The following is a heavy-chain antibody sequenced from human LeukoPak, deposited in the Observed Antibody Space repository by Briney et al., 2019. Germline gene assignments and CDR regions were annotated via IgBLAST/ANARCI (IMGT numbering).Heavy chain of an antibody. CDR2: ISGSGGST. Sequence: GGSLRLSCAASGFTFNFYGMSWVRQAPGKGLEWVSAISGSGGSTYYADSAKGRFTISRDNSKNTLYLQINSLRAEDTAVYYCAKDRYYGSGSTPDYWGQGTLVTVSS. D-gene: IGHD3-10*01. CDR3: AKDRYYGSGSTPDY. CDR1: GFTFNFYG. J-gene: IGHJ4*02. V-gene: IGHV3-23*01.